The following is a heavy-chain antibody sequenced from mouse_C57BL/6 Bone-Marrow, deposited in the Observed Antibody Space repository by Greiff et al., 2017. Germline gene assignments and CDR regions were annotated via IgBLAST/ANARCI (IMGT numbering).Heavy chain of an antibody. CDR3: TRDYYGSSYGRYFDV. CDR2: ISSGGAYI. J-gene: IGHJ1*03. D-gene: IGHD1-1*01. Sequence: EVMLVESGEGLVKPGGSLKLSCAASGFTFSSYAMSWVRQTPEKRLEWVAYISSGGAYIYYADTVKGRFTISRDNARNTLYLQMSSQKSEDTAMYYCTRDYYGSSYGRYFDVWGTGTTVTVSS. V-gene: IGHV5-9-1*02. CDR1: GFTFSSYA.